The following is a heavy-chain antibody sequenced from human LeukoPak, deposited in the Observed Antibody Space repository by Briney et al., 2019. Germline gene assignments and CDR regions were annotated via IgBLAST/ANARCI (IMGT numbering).Heavy chain of an antibody. V-gene: IGHV1-69*13. D-gene: IGHD3-10*01. Sequence: GASVKVSCKASGGTFSSYAISWVRQAPGQGLEWMGGIIPIFGTANYAQKFQGRVTITADESTSTAYMELSSLRSEDTAVYYCASARSSGSPPNWFDPWGQGTLVTVSS. CDR1: GGTFSSYA. CDR2: IIPIFGTA. J-gene: IGHJ5*02. CDR3: ASARSSGSPPNWFDP.